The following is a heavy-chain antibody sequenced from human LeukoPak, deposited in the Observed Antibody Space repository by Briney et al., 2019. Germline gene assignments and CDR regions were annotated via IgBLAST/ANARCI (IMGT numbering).Heavy chain of an antibody. CDR2: ITPSGGST. Sequence: GASVKVSCKASGYTYTSYYMHWVRQAPGQGLEWMGIITPSGGSTSYAQKFQGRVTMTRDMSTSTVYMELSSLRSEDTAVYYCARDREVWLRPRRRYYFHYWGQGTLVTVSS. CDR1: GYTYTSYY. J-gene: IGHJ4*02. CDR3: ARDREVWLRPRRRYYFHY. D-gene: IGHD5-12*01. V-gene: IGHV1-46*01.